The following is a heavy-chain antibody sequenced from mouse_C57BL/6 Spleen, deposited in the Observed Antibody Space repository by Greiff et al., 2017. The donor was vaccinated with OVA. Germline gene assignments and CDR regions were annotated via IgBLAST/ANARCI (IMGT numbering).Heavy chain of an antibody. Sequence: EVQLQESGGGLVQPGGSLSLSCAASGFTFTDYYMSWVRQPPGKALEWLGFIRNKANGYTTEYSASVKGRFTISRDNYQSILYLQMNALRAEDSATYYCARYYYGSRGNWYFDVWGTGTTVTVSS. CDR2: IRNKANGYTT. J-gene: IGHJ1*03. CDR1: GFTFTDYY. CDR3: ARYYYGSRGNWYFDV. D-gene: IGHD1-1*01. V-gene: IGHV7-3*01.